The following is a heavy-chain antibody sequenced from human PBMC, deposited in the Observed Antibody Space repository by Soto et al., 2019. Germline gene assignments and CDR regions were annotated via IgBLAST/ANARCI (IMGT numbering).Heavy chain of an antibody. V-gene: IGHV4-59*01. CDR2: IYYSGST. CDR3: ARKSDPAIAAAGPDHAFDI. Sequence: SETLSLTCTVSGGSIRSYYWSWIRQPPGNGLEWIGYIYYSGSTNYNPSLKSRVTISVDTSKNQFSLKLSSVTAADTAVYYCARKSDPAIAAAGPDHAFDIWGQGTMVTVSS. J-gene: IGHJ3*02. CDR1: GGSIRSYY. D-gene: IGHD6-13*01.